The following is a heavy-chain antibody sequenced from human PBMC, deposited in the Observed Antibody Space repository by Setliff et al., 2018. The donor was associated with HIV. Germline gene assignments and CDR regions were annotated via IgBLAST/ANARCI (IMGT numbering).Heavy chain of an antibody. V-gene: IGHV4-38-2*01. CDR1: GYSISSGYY. Sequence: SLTCAVSGYSISSGYYWGWIRQPPGEGLEWIGSMYHSGSTYYNPSLKSRVTISVDTSKNYFSLKLSSVTAADTAVYYCARLKPPYCSSRSCYWGAFDIWGQGAMVTVSS. CDR3: ARLKPPYCSSRSCYWGAFDI. CDR2: MYHSGST. J-gene: IGHJ3*02. D-gene: IGHD2-2*01.